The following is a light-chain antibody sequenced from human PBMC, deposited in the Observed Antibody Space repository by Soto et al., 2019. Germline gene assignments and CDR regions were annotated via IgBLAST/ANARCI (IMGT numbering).Light chain of an antibody. CDR1: QSVSYY. J-gene: IGKJ4*01. V-gene: IGKV3-20*01. CDR3: QHCQPCGDSPPLT. CDR2: DAS. Sequence: EIVLTQSPGTLSLSPGERATLSCRAIQSVSYYLAWYQQKPGQAPRLLIYDASSRATGVPDRFSGSGSGTDFTLTISRLEPEDFAVYYCQHCQPCGDSPPLTFGGGTKVDIK.